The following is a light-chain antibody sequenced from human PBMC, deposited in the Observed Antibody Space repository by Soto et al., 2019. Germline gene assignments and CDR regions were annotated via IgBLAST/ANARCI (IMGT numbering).Light chain of an antibody. CDR1: QSLSSSW. V-gene: IGKV3-20*01. CDR3: QQYHSSVWT. Sequence: EIELTQSPGTLSLSPGERATLSCRASQSLSSSWLAWYQQKPGQAPMLLIYGASSRATGITDSFSGSGSETDFTLTISRLEHEDFAVYYCQQYHSSVWTFGQGTKVDIK. CDR2: GAS. J-gene: IGKJ1*01.